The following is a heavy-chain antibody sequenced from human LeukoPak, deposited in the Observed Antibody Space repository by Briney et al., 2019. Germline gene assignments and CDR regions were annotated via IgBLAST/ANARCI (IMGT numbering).Heavy chain of an antibody. CDR2: ISYDGSNK. CDR1: GFTFSSYG. J-gene: IGHJ6*02. D-gene: IGHD5-18*01. Sequence: PGRSLRLSCAASGFTFSSYGMHCVRQAPGKGLEWVAVISYDGSNKYYADSVKGRFTISRDNSKNTLYLQMNSLRAEDTAVYFCAKGTAVDTAMVTYYYGMDVWGQGTTVTVSS. CDR3: AKGTAVDTAMVTYYYGMDV. V-gene: IGHV3-30*18.